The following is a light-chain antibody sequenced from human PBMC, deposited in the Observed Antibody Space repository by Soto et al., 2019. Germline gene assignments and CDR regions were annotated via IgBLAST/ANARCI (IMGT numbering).Light chain of an antibody. V-gene: IGKV3-11*01. CDR1: QRVSSY. Sequence: EIVLTQSPATLSLSPGERATLSCRASQRVSSYLAWYQQKPGQAPRLLIYDASHRATGIPARFSGRGSGTDFTLAISSLEPEDFAVYYCEQRSNWRTFGQGTKVEIK. CDR2: DAS. CDR3: EQRSNWRT. J-gene: IGKJ1*01.